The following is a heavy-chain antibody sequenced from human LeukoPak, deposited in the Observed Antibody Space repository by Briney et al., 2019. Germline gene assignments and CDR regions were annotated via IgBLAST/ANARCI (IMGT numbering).Heavy chain of an antibody. CDR3: AGGVPAAPDDAFDI. Sequence: SQTLSLTCTVSGGSISSGDYYWSWIRQPPGKGLEWIGYIYYSGSTYYNPSLKSRVTISVDTSKNQFSLKLSSVTAADTAVYYCAGGVPAAPDDAFDIWGQGTMVTVSS. V-gene: IGHV4-30-4*08. CDR2: IYYSGST. D-gene: IGHD2-2*01. CDR1: GGSISSGDYY. J-gene: IGHJ3*02.